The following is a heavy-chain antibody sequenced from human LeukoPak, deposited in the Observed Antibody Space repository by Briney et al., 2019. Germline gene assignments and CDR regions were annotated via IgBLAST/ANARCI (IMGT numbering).Heavy chain of an antibody. V-gene: IGHV4-34*01. CDR1: GGSFSGYY. CDR2: INHCGST. Sequence: SETLSLTCAVYGGSFSGYYWSWIRQPPGKGLEWIGEINHCGSTNYNPSLKSRVTISVDTSKNQFSLKLSSVTAADTAVYYCARGGGSYWWYWGQGTLVTVSS. D-gene: IGHD1-26*01. J-gene: IGHJ4*02. CDR3: ARGGGSYWWY.